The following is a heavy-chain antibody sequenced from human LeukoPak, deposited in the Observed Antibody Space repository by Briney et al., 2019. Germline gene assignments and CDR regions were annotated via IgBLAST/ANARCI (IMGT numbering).Heavy chain of an antibody. CDR2: IYYSGST. CDR3: ARATTVVTQVAFDI. V-gene: IGHV4-30-4*01. Sequence: PSETLSLTCTVSGGSISSGDYYWSWIRQPPGKGLEWIGYIYYSGSTYYNPSLKSRVTISEDTSKNQFSLKLSSVTAADTAVYYCARATTVVTQVAFDIWGQGTMVTVSS. D-gene: IGHD4-23*01. J-gene: IGHJ3*02. CDR1: GGSISSGDYY.